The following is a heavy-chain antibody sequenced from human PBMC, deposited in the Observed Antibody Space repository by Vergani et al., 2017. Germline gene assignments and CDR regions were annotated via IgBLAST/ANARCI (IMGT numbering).Heavy chain of an antibody. CDR2: ISGSGGSS. Sequence: EVQLLESGGGLVQPGGSLRLSCAASGFTFSSYAMSWVRQAPGKGLEWVSAISGSGGSSYYADSVKGRFTISRDNSKNTLYLQMNSLRAEDTAVYYCANWQYQLLPLDYWGQGTLVTVSS. D-gene: IGHD2-2*01. J-gene: IGHJ4*02. CDR3: ANWQYQLLPLDY. CDR1: GFTFSSYA. V-gene: IGHV3-23*01.